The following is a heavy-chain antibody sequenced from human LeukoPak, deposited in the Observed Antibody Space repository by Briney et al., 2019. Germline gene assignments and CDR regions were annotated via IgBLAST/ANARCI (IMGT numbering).Heavy chain of an antibody. Sequence: GGSLRLSCAASGFTFSSYWMSWVRQAPGKGLEWVANIKPDGSEKYYVDSVEGRFTISRDNAKNSLYLQMNSLRAEDTAVYYCARVLSDYDFWSGYRPSSSDYWGQGTLVTVSS. CDR2: IKPDGSEK. J-gene: IGHJ4*02. CDR3: ARVLSDYDFWSGYRPSSSDY. V-gene: IGHV3-7*01. D-gene: IGHD3-3*01. CDR1: GFTFSSYW.